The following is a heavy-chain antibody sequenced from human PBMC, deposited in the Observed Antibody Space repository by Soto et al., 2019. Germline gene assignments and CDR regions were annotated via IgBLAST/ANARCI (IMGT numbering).Heavy chain of an antibody. D-gene: IGHD6-13*01. CDR3: SKEGSSWDPHYFDY. Sequence: EVQLLESGGGLVQPGGSLRLSCAASGFTFSSYAMSWVRQAPGKGLEWVSAISGSGGSTYYADSVKGRFTISRDKSKNKVYLQTTSLRPEDTAVYYCSKEGSSWDPHYFDYWGQGSLVTVSS. CDR1: GFTFSSYA. J-gene: IGHJ4*02. V-gene: IGHV3-23*01. CDR2: ISGSGGST.